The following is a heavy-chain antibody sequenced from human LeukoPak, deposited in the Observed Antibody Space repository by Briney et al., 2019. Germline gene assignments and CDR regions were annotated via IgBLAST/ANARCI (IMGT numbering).Heavy chain of an antibody. CDR2: ISYSGGT. V-gene: IGHV4-59*08. J-gene: IGHJ3*02. CDR1: GGSNSSYY. CDR3: ARRMPGTTSDI. D-gene: IGHD1-1*01. Sequence: PSETLSLTCTVSGGSNSSYYFSWIRQPPGKGLECIGYISYSGGTNYNPSLKSRVTISVDTSKNQFSLKLSSVTAADTAMYYCARRMPGTTSDIWGQGTMVTVSS.